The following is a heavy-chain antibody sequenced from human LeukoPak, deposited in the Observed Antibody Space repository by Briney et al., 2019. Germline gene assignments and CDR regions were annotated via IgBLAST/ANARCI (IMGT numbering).Heavy chain of an antibody. D-gene: IGHD3-3*01. Sequence: KPSETLSLTCAVYGGSFSGYYWSWIRRPPGKGLEWIGRIYTSGSTNYNPSLKSRLTISVDTSNNQFSLKLSSVTAADTAVYYFARGRGWLSGYLSFDYWAREPLVPVSS. CDR3: ARGRGWLSGYLSFDY. CDR1: GGSFSGYY. CDR2: IYTSGST. J-gene: IGHJ4*02. V-gene: IGHV4-4*08.